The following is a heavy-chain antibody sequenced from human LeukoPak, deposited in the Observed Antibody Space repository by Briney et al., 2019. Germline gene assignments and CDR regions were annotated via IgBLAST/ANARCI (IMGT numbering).Heavy chain of an antibody. D-gene: IGHD7-27*01. CDR2: IYYSGST. CDR1: GGSVSSSSYY. Sequence: PSETLSLTCTVSGGSVSSSSYYWGWIRQPPGKGLEWIGTIYYSGSTYYNPSFKSRVIISVDTSKNQFSLKLSSVTAADTAVYYCARLLTGWFDPWGQGTLVTVSS. V-gene: IGHV4-39*07. CDR3: ARLLTGWFDP. J-gene: IGHJ5*02.